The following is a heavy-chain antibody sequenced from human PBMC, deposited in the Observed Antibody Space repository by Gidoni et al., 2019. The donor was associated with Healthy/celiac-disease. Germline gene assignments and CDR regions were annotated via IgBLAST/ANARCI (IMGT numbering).Heavy chain of an antibody. Sequence: EVQLVESGGGLVQPGGSRSLSCAASAFTSSSYSMNWVRQAPGKGLEWVAYISSSSSTINYADSVKGRFTISRDNAKNSLYLQMNSLRDEDTAVYYCARAKGYSSSWSNFDYWGQGTLVTVSS. J-gene: IGHJ4*02. D-gene: IGHD6-13*01. CDR1: AFTSSSYS. V-gene: IGHV3-48*02. CDR3: ARAKGYSSSWSNFDY. CDR2: ISSSSSTI.